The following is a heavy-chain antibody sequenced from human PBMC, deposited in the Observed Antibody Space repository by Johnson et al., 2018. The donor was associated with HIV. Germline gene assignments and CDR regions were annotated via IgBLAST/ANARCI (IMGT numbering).Heavy chain of an antibody. CDR2: IKSKTDGGTT. Sequence: VQLVESGGGVVQPGGSLRLSCAASGFTFSSYAMSWVRQAPGKGLEWVGRIKSKTDGGTTDYAAPVQGRFTISRDDSKNTLYLQMNSLRAEDTAVYYCASQSGSYLGDAFDIWGQGTMVTVSS. V-gene: IGHV3-15*05. J-gene: IGHJ3*02. D-gene: IGHD1-26*01. CDR3: ASQSGSYLGDAFDI. CDR1: GFTFSSYA.